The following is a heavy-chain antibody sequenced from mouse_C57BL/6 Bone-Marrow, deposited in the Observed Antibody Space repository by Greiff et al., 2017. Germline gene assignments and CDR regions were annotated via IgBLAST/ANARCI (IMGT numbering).Heavy chain of an antibody. V-gene: IGHV5-16*01. Sequence: EVHLVESEGGLVQPGSSMKLSCTASGFTFSDYYMAWVRQVPEKGLEWVANINYDGSSTYYLDSLKSRFIISGNNAKNILYLQSSSLKSEDTATYYCARGSPDSSGPFAYWGQGTRVTVSA. CDR1: GFTFSDYY. CDR2: INYDGSST. D-gene: IGHD3-2*02. J-gene: IGHJ3*01. CDR3: ARGSPDSSGPFAY.